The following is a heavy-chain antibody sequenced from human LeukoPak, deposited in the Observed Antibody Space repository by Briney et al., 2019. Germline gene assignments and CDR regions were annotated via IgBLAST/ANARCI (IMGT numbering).Heavy chain of an antibody. J-gene: IGHJ4*02. Sequence: ASVKVSCKASGGTFSSYAISWVRQAPGQGLEWMGGIIPIFGTANYAQKFQGRVTITTDGSTSTAYMELSSLRSEDTAVYYCASPGELLPDSYYFDYWGQGTLVTVSS. D-gene: IGHD3-10*01. CDR2: IIPIFGTA. V-gene: IGHV1-69*05. CDR1: GGTFSSYA. CDR3: ASPGELLPDSYYFDY.